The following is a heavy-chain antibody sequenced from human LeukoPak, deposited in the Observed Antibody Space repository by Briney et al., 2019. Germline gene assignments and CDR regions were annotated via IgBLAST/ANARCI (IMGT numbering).Heavy chain of an antibody. CDR2: IYPGDSGA. D-gene: IGHD2-15*01. CDR1: GYSFPRYW. J-gene: IGHJ4*02. Sequence: GESLKISCKGSGYSFPRYWIGWVRQVPGKGLEWMGIIYPGDSGATYSPSFQGQVTISADKSISTAYLQWSSLQASDTAMYYCARLPGFCSGGRCYFDYWGQGTLVTVSS. V-gene: IGHV5-51*01. CDR3: ARLPGFCSGGRCYFDY.